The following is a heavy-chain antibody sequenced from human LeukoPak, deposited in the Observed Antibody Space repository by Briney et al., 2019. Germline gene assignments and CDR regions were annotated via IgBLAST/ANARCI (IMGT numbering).Heavy chain of an antibody. CDR1: GYTFTGYY. V-gene: IGHV1-2*02. D-gene: IGHD2-2*01. J-gene: IGHJ1*01. Sequence: ASVKVSCKASGYTFTGYYTHWVRQAPGQGLEWMGWINPNRGGTNYAQKFQGRVTMTRDTSISTAYMELSRLRSDDTAVYYCATSLYCSSTNCYALYFQHWGQGTLVTVSS. CDR2: INPNRGGT. CDR3: ATSLYCSSTNCYALYFQH.